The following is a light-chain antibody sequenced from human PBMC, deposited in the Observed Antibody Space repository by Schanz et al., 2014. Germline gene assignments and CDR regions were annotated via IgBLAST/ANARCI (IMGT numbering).Light chain of an antibody. CDR1: SSDVGNYNL. V-gene: IGLV2-14*02. J-gene: IGLJ3*02. CDR3: SSYADNNKEL. Sequence: QSALTQPASVSGSPGQSITISCTGTSSDVGNYNLVSWYQQHPGKAPKLMIYEDIKRPSGVPDRFSGSKSGNTASLTISGLQAEDEADYHCSSYADNNKELFGGGTKLTVL. CDR2: EDI.